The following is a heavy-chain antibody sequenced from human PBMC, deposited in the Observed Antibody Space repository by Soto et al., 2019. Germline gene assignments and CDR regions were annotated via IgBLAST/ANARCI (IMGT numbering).Heavy chain of an antibody. CDR3: ARGGWYYDFWSGYYPNWFDP. CDR2: IYYSGST. J-gene: IGHJ5*02. Sequence: SETLSLTCTVSGGSISSYYWSWIRQPPEKGLDWIGYIYYSGSTNYNPSLKSRVTISVDTSKNQFSLKLSSVTAADTAVYYCARGGWYYDFWSGYYPNWFDPWGQGTLVTVSS. CDR1: GGSISSYY. V-gene: IGHV4-59*01. D-gene: IGHD3-3*01.